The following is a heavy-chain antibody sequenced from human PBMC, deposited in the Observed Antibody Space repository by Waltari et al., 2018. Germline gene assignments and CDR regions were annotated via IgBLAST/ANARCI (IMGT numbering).Heavy chain of an antibody. CDR2: INHAGNI. CDR3: ARISGLDYATPM. D-gene: IGHD5-12*01. Sequence: QVQLQQWGAGLLKPSETLSLTCGRRGGSFRSYSWSWIRQAPGKGLEWIGEINHAGNIHYNPSFMSRVTMSIDTARNQFSLEVKSVIAADTAVYFCARISGLDYATPMWGLGTVVTVSS. CDR1: GGSFRSYS. V-gene: IGHV4-34*01. J-gene: IGHJ3*01.